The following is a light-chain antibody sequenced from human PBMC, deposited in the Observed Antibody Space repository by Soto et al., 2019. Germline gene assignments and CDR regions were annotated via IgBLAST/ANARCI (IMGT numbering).Light chain of an antibody. CDR3: QQYVSPTGT. CDR2: GES. CDR1: QSVTSRN. V-gene: IGKV3-20*01. Sequence: EIVLTQSPGTLSLSPGERATLSCRASQSVTSRNLACYQQKPGQAPRLLIYGESSRATGISDKFSGSGSGTDFTLTISRLEPEDFAVYYCQQYVSPTGTFGQGTKLEIK. J-gene: IGKJ2*01.